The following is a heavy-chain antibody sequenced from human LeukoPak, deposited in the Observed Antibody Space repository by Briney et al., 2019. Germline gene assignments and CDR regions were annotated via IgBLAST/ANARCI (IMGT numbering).Heavy chain of an antibody. D-gene: IGHD3-3*01. CDR3: AKDIGRFLEWLGFDP. CDR2: ISWNSGSI. Sequence: GGSLRLPCAASGFTFDDYAMHWVRQAPGKGLEWVSGISWNSGSIGYADSVKGRFTISRDNAKNSLYLQMNSLRAEDTALYYCAKDIGRFLEWLGFDPWGQGTLVTVSS. CDR1: GFTFDDYA. J-gene: IGHJ5*02. V-gene: IGHV3-9*01.